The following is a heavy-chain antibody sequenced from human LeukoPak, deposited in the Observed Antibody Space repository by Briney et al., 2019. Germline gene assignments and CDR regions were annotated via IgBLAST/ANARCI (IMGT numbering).Heavy chain of an antibody. CDR1: GFTFYDYV. CDR2: ISWNSGSI. D-gene: IGHD3-9*01. V-gene: IGHV3-9*03. Sequence: SRRSLRLSCAASGFTFYDYVMHWVRQAPGKGLEWVSGISWNSGSIGYADTVKGRFTISRDNAKNSLYLQMNSLRAEDMALYYCAKFSNYDILTGGFDSWGEGNLVTVSS. J-gene: IGHJ4*02. CDR3: AKFSNYDILTGGFDS.